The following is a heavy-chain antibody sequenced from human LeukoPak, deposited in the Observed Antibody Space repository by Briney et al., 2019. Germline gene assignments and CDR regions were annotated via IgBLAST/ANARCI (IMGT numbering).Heavy chain of an antibody. CDR3: ARTVVVVTADRYYYYYMDV. Sequence: SETLSLTCTVSGGSISSYYWSWIRQPPGKGLEWIGYIYYSGSTNYNPSLKSRVTISVDKSKNQFSLKLSSVTAADTAVYYCARTVVVVTADRYYYYYMDVWGKGTTVTVSS. CDR2: IYYSGST. CDR1: GGSISSYY. D-gene: IGHD2-21*02. V-gene: IGHV4-59*12. J-gene: IGHJ6*03.